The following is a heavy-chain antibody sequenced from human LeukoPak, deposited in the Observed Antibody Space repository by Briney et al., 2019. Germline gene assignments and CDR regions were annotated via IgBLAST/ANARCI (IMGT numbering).Heavy chain of an antibody. CDR2: IRSGSDTI. Sequence: PGGSLRLSCAASGFTFSSYSMNWVRQAPGKGLEWVSYIRSGSDTIYYADSVKGRFTISRDNAKNTVYLQMNSLRADDTAVYYCARGGYGSIDYWGQGTLVTVSS. J-gene: IGHJ4*02. CDR3: ARGGYGSIDY. D-gene: IGHD5-12*01. CDR1: GFTFSSYS. V-gene: IGHV3-48*04.